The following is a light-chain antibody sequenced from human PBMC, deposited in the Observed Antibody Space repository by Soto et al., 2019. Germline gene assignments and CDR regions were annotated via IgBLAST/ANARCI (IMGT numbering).Light chain of an antibody. CDR1: QSISSH. V-gene: IGKV1-39*01. CDR2: TAS. J-gene: IGKJ5*01. CDR3: QQSYSTPIS. Sequence: DIRMTQSPSSLSASVGDTVTITCRASQSISSHLNWYQQKPGKAPNLLMYTASNLQSGVPSRFSGSGSGTDFTLTISSLQPEDVATYYCQQSYSTPISFGQGTRLEMK.